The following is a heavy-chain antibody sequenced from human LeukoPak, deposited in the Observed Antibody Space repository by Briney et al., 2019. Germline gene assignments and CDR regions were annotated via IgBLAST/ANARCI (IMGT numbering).Heavy chain of an antibody. D-gene: IGHD3-3*01. Sequence: GGSLRLSCAASGFTFSSYWMHWVRQAPGKGLVWVSRINTDGSSTSYADSVKGRFTISRDNAKNTLYLQMNSLRAEDTAVYYCARDRNYDFWSGYHPISNWFDPWGQGTLVTVSS. CDR2: INTDGSST. CDR1: GFTFSSYW. J-gene: IGHJ5*02. CDR3: ARDRNYDFWSGYHPISNWFDP. V-gene: IGHV3-74*01.